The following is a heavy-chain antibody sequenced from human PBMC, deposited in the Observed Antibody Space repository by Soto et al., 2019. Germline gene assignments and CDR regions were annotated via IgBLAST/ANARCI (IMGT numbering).Heavy chain of an antibody. Sequence: QVQLVQSGAEMKKPGSSVKVSCKASGGTFSSYAISWVRQAPGQGLEWMGGIIPIFGTANYAQKFQGRVTITADESTSTAYMELSSLRSEDTAVYYCATYCSSTSCYPSNYYYYGMDVWGQGTTVTVSS. CDR1: GGTFSSYA. J-gene: IGHJ6*02. CDR2: IIPIFGTA. V-gene: IGHV1-69*01. CDR3: ATYCSSTSCYPSNYYYYGMDV. D-gene: IGHD2-2*01.